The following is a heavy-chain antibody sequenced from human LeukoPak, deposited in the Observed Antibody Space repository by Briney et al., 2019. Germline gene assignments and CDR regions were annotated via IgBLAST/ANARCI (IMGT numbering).Heavy chain of an antibody. V-gene: IGHV3-23*01. CDR1: GFTFTRYW. Sequence: GGSPRLSCAASGFTFTRYWMSWVRQAPGKGLEWVSAISGSGGSTFYADSVKGRFTISRDNSKNTLYLQMNSLRAEDTAVYYCAKDRQYSYGYPVYFEYWGQGTLVTVSS. J-gene: IGHJ4*02. D-gene: IGHD5-18*01. CDR3: AKDRQYSYGYPVYFEY. CDR2: ISGSGGST.